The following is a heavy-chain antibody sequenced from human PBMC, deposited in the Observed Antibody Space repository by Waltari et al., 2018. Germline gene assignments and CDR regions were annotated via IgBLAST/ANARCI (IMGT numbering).Heavy chain of an antibody. Sequence: QVHLVQSGAEVTKPGSSVKVSCKASGGTSGPPTPNWVRQAPGQGLEWMGGIIPIFGTTTYTQKFQGRLTITAEESTTSGESTTTTYMELNSLKSDDTAVYYCVREWRAFDIWGQGTLVTVSS. D-gene: IGHD5-12*01. CDR1: GGTSGPPT. V-gene: IGHV1-69*01. CDR3: VREWRAFDI. CDR2: IIPIFGTT. J-gene: IGHJ3*02.